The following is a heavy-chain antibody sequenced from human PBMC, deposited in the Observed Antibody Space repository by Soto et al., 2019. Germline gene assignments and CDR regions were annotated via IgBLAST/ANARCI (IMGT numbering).Heavy chain of an antibody. Sequence: GASVKVSCKASGYTFTRYAMHWVRQAPGQGLEWMGWINTGNGNTHYSQKFQGRVTFTRDASATTAYTELSSLTSEDTAVYFCARNVDWFDPWGQGTLVTVSS. V-gene: IGHV1-3*04. J-gene: IGHJ5*02. CDR1: GYTFTRYA. CDR2: INTGNGNT. CDR3: ARNVDWFDP.